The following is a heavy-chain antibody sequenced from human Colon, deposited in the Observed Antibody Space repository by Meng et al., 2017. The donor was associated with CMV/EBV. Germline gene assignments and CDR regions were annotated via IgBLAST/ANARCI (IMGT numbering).Heavy chain of an antibody. CDR3: ASAEYSSSSGCSEYYYYGMDV. V-gene: IGHV1-2*02. D-gene: IGHD6-6*01. CDR1: GYTFTGYY. Sequence: ASVKVSCKASGYTFTGYYMHWVRQAPGQGLEWMGWINPNSGGTNYAQKFQGRVTMTRDTSISTAYMALSRLRSDDTAVYYFASAEYSSSSGCSEYYYYGMDVWGQGTTVTVSS. CDR2: INPNSGGT. J-gene: IGHJ6*02.